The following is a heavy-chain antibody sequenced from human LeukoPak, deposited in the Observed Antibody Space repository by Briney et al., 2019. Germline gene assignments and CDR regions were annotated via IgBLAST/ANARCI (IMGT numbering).Heavy chain of an antibody. D-gene: IGHD6-19*01. CDR2: INPSGGST. Sequence: ASVKVSCKASGYTFTSYYMHWVRQAPGQGLEWMGIINPSGGSTSYAQKFQGRVTMTRDTSTSTVYMELSSLRSEDTAVYYCARDRRWAVAVLARGAFDIWGQGTMVTVSS. V-gene: IGHV1-46*01. CDR1: GYTFTSYY. J-gene: IGHJ3*02. CDR3: ARDRRWAVAVLARGAFDI.